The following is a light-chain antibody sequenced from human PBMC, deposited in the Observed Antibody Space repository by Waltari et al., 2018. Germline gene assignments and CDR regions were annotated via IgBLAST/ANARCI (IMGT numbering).Light chain of an antibody. CDR3: AAWDDSLNGPL. J-gene: IGLJ2*01. V-gene: IGLV1-44*01. CDR2: SNY. Sequence: QSVLTQPPSASGTPGQRVTISCSGSSSNIGTNPVTWSQQPPGPAPKLLIYSNYQRPPGVPARFSGAKSGTSASLAISGLQSEDKADYYCAAWDDSLNGPLFGGGTKLTVL. CDR1: SSNIGTNP.